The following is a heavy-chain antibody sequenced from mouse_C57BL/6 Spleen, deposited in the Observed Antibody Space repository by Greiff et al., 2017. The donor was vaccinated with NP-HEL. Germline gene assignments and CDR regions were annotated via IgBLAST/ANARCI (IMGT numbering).Heavy chain of an antibody. V-gene: IGHV1-15*01. Sequence: VKLQQSGAELVRPGASVTLSCKASGYTFTDYELHWVKQTPVHGLAWIGAIDPETGGTAYNQKFKGKAILTADKSSSTAYMELRSRTSEDSAVYYCTRPGGSPYFDYWGQGTTLTVSS. D-gene: IGHD1-1*01. J-gene: IGHJ2*01. CDR1: GYTFTDYE. CDR2: IDPETGGT. CDR3: TRPGGSPYFDY.